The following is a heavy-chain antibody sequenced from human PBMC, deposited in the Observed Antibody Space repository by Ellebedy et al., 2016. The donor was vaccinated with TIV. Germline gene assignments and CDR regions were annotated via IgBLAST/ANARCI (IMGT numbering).Heavy chain of an antibody. CDR1: GVSLSGSY. Sequence: MPGGSLRLSCAVYGVSLSGSYWSWISRPPGKGLEWIGEINHSVGTNSNPSLKSRVTISLDTSKNQFSLKLTSVSAADTADYFCARGLGGGEYFDFWGQGTPVTVSS. CDR2: INHSVGT. V-gene: IGHV4-34*01. J-gene: IGHJ4*02. CDR3: ARGLGGGEYFDF. D-gene: IGHD2/OR15-2a*01.